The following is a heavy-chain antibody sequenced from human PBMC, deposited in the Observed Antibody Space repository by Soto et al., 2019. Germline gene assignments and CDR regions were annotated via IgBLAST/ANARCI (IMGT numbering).Heavy chain of an antibody. J-gene: IGHJ4*01. CDR2: FHSSGAT. V-gene: IGHV4-30-4*01. Sequence: QVQLQESGPGLVKPSQTLSLTCTVSGGSISSADYYWSWIRQPPGKGLEWIGYFHSSGATYKDPSLXSXVXIXXDTSQNQISLKLDSVTAADTAVYYCASIWFGDFDYWGHGTLVTVSS. CDR3: ASIWFGDFDY. D-gene: IGHD3-10*01. CDR1: GGSISSADYY.